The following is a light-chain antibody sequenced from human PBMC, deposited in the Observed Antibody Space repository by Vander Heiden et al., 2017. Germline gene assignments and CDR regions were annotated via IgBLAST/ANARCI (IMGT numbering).Light chain of an antibody. CDR1: QGVSRH. CDR3: QQCSNWPRT. Sequence: DIVLTLSPSTLSLSPGERATLSCRASQGVSRHLVWHQQKPGQAPKLLIYDASTRATGIPARFSGSGSGTDFTLTITSLEPEDIAVYYCQQCSNWPRTFGAGTKVEIK. V-gene: IGKV3-11*01. J-gene: IGKJ4*01. CDR2: DAS.